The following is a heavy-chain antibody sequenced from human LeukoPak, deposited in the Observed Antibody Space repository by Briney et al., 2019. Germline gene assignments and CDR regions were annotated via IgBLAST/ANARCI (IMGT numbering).Heavy chain of an antibody. V-gene: IGHV1-69*13. J-gene: IGHJ4*02. Sequence: SVKVSCKASGGTFSSYAISWVRQAPGQGLEWMGGIIPIFGTANYAQKFQGRVTITADESTSTAYMELSSLRSEDTAVYYCARGTPLYSSSSTFDYWGQGTLVTVSS. CDR3: ARGTPLYSSSSTFDY. D-gene: IGHD6-13*01. CDR2: IIPIFGTA. CDR1: GGTFSSYA.